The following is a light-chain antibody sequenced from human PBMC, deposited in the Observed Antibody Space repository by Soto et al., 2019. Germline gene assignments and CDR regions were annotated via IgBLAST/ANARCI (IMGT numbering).Light chain of an antibody. V-gene: IGKV1-39*01. CDR1: QSISRY. CDR3: QQRGNWPPT. CDR2: AAS. J-gene: IGKJ4*01. Sequence: DIQMTQSPSSLSASVGDRVTITCRASQSISRYLNWYQQKPGKAPKLLIYAASSLQSGVPSRFSGSGSGTDFTLTISSLEPEDFAVYYCQQRGNWPPTFGGGTKVEIK.